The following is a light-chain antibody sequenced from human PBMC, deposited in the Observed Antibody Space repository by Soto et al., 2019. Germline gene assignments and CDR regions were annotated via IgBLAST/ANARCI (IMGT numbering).Light chain of an antibody. CDR3: HQRQSWPRT. CDR2: QTS. V-gene: IGKV3-11*01. CDR1: QYINTR. Sequence: PAPLSSFPGGRVTLSCRASQYINTRLAWYQHRPGQAPRLLIYQTSIRAAGIPARFSASGSGTDFTLTISDVQPEDFALYYCHQRQSWPRTFGQGTKVDI. J-gene: IGKJ1*01.